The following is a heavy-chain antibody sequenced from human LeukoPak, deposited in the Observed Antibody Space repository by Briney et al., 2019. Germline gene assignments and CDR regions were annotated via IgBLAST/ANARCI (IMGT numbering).Heavy chain of an antibody. CDR2: ISGSGGST. D-gene: IGHD6-13*01. V-gene: IGHV3-23*01. CDR3: AKSAQLAGDRSYYFDY. Sequence: GGSLRLSCAASGFTFSSYAMSWVRQAPGKGLEWVSAISGSGGSTYYADSVKGRFTISRDNSKNTLYLQMNSLRAEDTAVYYCAKSAQLAGDRSYYFDYWGQGTLVTVSS. CDR1: GFTFSSYA. J-gene: IGHJ4*02.